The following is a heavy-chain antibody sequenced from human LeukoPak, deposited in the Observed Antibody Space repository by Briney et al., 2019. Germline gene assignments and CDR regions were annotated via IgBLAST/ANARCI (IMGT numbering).Heavy chain of an antibody. D-gene: IGHD3-3*01. CDR1: GYTLTELS. CDR2: FDPEDGET. CDR3: ATRGREGVVIRYCFDY. J-gene: IGHJ4*02. Sequence: ASVKVSCKVSGYTLTELSMHWVRQAPGKGLEWMGGFDPEDGETIYAQKFQGRVTMTEDTSTDTAYMELSSLRSEDTAVYYCATRGREGVVIRYCFDYWGQGTLVTVSS. V-gene: IGHV1-24*01.